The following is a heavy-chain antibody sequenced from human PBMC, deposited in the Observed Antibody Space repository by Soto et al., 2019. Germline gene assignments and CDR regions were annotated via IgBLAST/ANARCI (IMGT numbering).Heavy chain of an antibody. CDR2: INAGNGNT. J-gene: IGHJ6*02. V-gene: IGHV1-3*01. Sequence: GASVKGSCKASWYTFTSYAMHWGRPAPGQRLEWMGWINAGNGNTKYSQKFQGRVTITRDTSASTAYMELSSLRSEDTAVYYCARDRIRYDFWSGYYPPDVWGQGTTVTVSS. D-gene: IGHD3-3*01. CDR3: ARDRIRYDFWSGYYPPDV. CDR1: WYTFTSYA.